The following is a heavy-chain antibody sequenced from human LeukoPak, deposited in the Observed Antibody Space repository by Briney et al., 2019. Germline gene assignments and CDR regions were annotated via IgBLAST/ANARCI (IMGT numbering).Heavy chain of an antibody. CDR1: GGSFSGYY. CDR3: ARRRDGYNWDYFDY. V-gene: IGHV4-34*01. D-gene: IGHD5-24*01. CDR2: INHSGST. Sequence: SETLSLTCAVYGGSFSGYYWSWIRQPPGKGLEWIGEINHSGSTNYNPSLKSRVTISVDTSKNQSSLKLSSVTAADTAVYYCARRRDGYNWDYFDYWGQGTLVTVSS. J-gene: IGHJ4*02.